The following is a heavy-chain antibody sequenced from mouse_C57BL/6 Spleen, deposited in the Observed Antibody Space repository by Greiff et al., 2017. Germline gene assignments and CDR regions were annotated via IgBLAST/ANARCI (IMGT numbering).Heavy chain of an antibody. D-gene: IGHD1-1*01. Sequence: EVMLQESGGGLVQPGGSLSLSCAASGFTFTDYYMSWVRQPPGKALEWLGFIRNKANGYTTEYSASVKGRFTISRDNSQSILYLQMNALRAEDSATYYCARLRDWYFDVWGTGTTVTVSS. CDR2: IRNKANGYTT. J-gene: IGHJ1*03. CDR3: ARLRDWYFDV. CDR1: GFTFTDYY. V-gene: IGHV7-3*01.